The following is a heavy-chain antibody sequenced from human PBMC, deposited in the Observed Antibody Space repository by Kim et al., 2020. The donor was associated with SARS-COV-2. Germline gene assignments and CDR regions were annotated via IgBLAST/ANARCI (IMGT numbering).Heavy chain of an antibody. CDR3: TRDIHYYDSSGYCYGVV. V-gene: IGHV3-49*04. J-gene: IGHJ4*02. D-gene: IGHD3-22*01. Sequence: GGSLRLSCTASGFTFGDYAMSWVRQAPGKGLEWVGFIRSKAYGGTTEYAASVKGRFTHSRDDSKSIAYLQMNSLKTEDTAVYYCTRDIHYYDSSGYCYGVVWGQGTLVTVSS. CDR1: GFTFGDYA. CDR2: IRSKAYGGTT.